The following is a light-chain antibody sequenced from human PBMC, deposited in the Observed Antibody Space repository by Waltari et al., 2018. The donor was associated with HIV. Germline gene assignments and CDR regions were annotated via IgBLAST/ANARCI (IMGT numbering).Light chain of an antibody. Sequence: DVRMIQSPSFVSASVGDSVTIICRASQPIGSSLAWYQHKPGRAPGLLVYRAAALHTGVPARFIGNGSGIDFTLSIANLQAEDFATYYCQQAKNFPHTFGGGTRVQ. CDR3: QQAKNFPHT. CDR1: QPIGSS. V-gene: IGKV1-12*01. J-gene: IGKJ4*01. CDR2: RAA.